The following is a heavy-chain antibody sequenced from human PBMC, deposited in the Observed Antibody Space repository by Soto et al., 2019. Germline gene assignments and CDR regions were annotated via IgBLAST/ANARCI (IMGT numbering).Heavy chain of an antibody. J-gene: IGHJ4*02. CDR1: GGSISSSSYY. V-gene: IGHV4-39*01. D-gene: IGHD2-2*01. CDR2: IYYSGST. Sequence: QLQLQESGPGLVKPSETLSLTCTVSGGSISSSSYYWGWIRQPPGKGLEWIGSIYYSGSTYYNPSLKSRVTISVDTSKNQFSLKLSSVTAADTAVYYCAGTGDQLPTYPPHFWGQGTLVTVSS. CDR3: AGTGDQLPTYPPHF.